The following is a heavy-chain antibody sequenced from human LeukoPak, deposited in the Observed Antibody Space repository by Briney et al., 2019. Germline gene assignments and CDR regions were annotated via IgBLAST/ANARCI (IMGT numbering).Heavy chain of an antibody. CDR2: ISYDGSNK. CDR3: AKSMPVVTLGRYFQH. Sequence: GGSLRLSCAASGFTFSSYGMHWVRQAPGKGLEWVAVISYDGSNKYYADSVKGRFTISRDNPKNTLYLQMNSLRAEDTAVYYCAKSMPVVTLGRYFQHWGQGTLVTVSS. J-gene: IGHJ1*01. D-gene: IGHD2-21*02. CDR1: GFTFSSYG. V-gene: IGHV3-30*18.